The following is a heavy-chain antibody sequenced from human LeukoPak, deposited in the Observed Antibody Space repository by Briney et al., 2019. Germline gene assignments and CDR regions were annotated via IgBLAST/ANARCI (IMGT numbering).Heavy chain of an antibody. CDR1: GYTFTSDY. Sequence: ASVKVSCKACGYTFTSDYKHWLRQAPGQGLEWMGIINPSGGSTSYAQKFQGRVTMTRDTSTSTVYMELSSLRSEDTAVYYWARVSSPANRYYDSSVFDYWGQGTLVTVSS. D-gene: IGHD3-22*01. J-gene: IGHJ4*02. CDR3: ARVSSPANRYYDSSVFDY. V-gene: IGHV1-46*01. CDR2: INPSGGST.